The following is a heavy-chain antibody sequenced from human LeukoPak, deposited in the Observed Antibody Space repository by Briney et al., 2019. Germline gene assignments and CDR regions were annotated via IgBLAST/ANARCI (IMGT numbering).Heavy chain of an antibody. J-gene: IGHJ4*02. CDR3: TRMTTGHDY. CDR2: INHSGYT. D-gene: IGHD4-17*01. CDR1: GVSFDDYY. V-gene: IGHV4-34*01. Sequence: SETLSLTCAVSGVSFDDYYWAWVRQTPGKGLEWIGEINHSGYTNDSPSLKSRVTLSIDTSRKQFSLNLRSVTVADAGTYYCTRMTTGHDYWGQGTLVSVSS.